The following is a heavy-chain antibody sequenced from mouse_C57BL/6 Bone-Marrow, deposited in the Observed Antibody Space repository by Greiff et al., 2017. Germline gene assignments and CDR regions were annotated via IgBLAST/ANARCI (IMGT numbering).Heavy chain of an antibody. CDR3: ARAGGYYVGYAMDY. J-gene: IGHJ4*01. Sequence: EVKLVESGGGLVKPGGSLKLSCAASGFTFSSYAMSWVRQTPAKRLEWVATISDGGSYTYYTDNVKGRFTISRENAKNNLYLQMSHLKSEDTAMYYCARAGGYYVGYAMDYWGQGTSVTVSS. CDR1: GFTFSSYA. D-gene: IGHD2-3*01. CDR2: ISDGGSYT. V-gene: IGHV5-4*03.